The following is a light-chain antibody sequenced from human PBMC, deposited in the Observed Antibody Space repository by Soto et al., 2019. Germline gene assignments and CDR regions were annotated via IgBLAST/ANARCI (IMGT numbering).Light chain of an antibody. V-gene: IGKV3-20*01. CDR2: GIS. CDR3: QHYGTYSPYR. J-gene: IGKJ3*01. CDR1: LSVTNNS. Sequence: EIGVTHTPGTLPVSPGERAILSCRVSLSVTNNSLAWYQQQPGQAPRLLIDGISSRATGIPDRFGGSWSGTDFTLTISILEPDDFAFYYCQHYGTYSPYRFGPGP.